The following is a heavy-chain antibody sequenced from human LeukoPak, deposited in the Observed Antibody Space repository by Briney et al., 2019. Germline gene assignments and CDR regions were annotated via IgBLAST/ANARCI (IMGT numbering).Heavy chain of an antibody. V-gene: IGHV3-20*04. CDR3: ARGVYSNYPNYYYMDV. D-gene: IGHD4-11*01. J-gene: IGHJ6*03. Sequence: PGGSLRLSCAASGFRFDDYGMSWVRQPPGKGLEWVSGIRWSGGSTGYADSVKGRFIISRDNAKNSLHLQMNSLRAEDSALYYCARGVYSNYPNYYYMDVWGKGTTVTVSS. CDR2: IRWSGGST. CDR1: GFRFDDYG.